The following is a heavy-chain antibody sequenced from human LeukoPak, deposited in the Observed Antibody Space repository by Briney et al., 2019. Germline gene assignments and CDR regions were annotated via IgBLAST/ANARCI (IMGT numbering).Heavy chain of an antibody. Sequence: QPSETLSLTCTVSGGSVSSSSYYWGWIRQPPGKGLEWIGSIYYSGSTYYNPSLKSRVTMSVDTSKNQFSLKLSSVTAADTAVYYCARDTKDYYGSGSYYNDAFDIWGQGTMVTVSS. CDR2: IYYSGST. CDR1: GGSVSSSSYY. V-gene: IGHV4-39*07. J-gene: IGHJ3*02. D-gene: IGHD3-10*01. CDR3: ARDTKDYYGSGSYYNDAFDI.